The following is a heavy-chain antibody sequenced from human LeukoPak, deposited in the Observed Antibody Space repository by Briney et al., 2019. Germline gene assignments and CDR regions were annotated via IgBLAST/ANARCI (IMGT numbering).Heavy chain of an antibody. D-gene: IGHD3-10*01. CDR3: SRADTCYYGSVTYHWFDP. CDR2: ISGSGGST. CDR1: GFTFSSYA. Sequence: PGGSLRLSCAASGFTFSSYAMSWVRQAPGKGLEWVSAISGSGGSTYYADSVKGRFTISRDNSKNTLYLQMNSLRAEDTALYYFSRADTCYYGSVTYHWFDPWGQGTLVTVSS. J-gene: IGHJ5*02. V-gene: IGHV3-23*01.